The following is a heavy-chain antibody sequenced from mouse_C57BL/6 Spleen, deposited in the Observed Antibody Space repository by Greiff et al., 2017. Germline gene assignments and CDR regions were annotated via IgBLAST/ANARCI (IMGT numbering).Heavy chain of an antibody. CDR1: GFSLTSYG. J-gene: IGHJ4*01. D-gene: IGHD1-1*01. CDR3: ARHYYGSSPYYAMDY. V-gene: IGHV2-6-1*01. CDR2: IWSDGST. Sequence: QVQLQQSGPGLVAPSQSLSITCTVSGFSLTSYGVHWVRQPPGKGLEWLVVIWSDGSTTYNSALKSRLSISKDNSKSQVFLKMNSLQTDDTAMYYCARHYYGSSPYYAMDYWGQGTSVTVSS.